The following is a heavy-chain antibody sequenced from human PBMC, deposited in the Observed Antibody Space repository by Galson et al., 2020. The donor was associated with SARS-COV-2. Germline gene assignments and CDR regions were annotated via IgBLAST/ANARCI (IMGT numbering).Heavy chain of an antibody. Sequence: GGSLRLSCAASGFTFSSYAMHWVRQAPGKGLERVEVISSDGSNKYYADSVKGRFTISRDNSKNTLYLQMNSLRAEDTAVYYCARALGGNYYYGMDVWGQGTTVTVSS. CDR2: ISSDGSNK. V-gene: IGHV3-30*04. D-gene: IGHD3-16*01. CDR3: ARALGGNYYYGMDV. CDR1: GFTFSSYA. J-gene: IGHJ6*02.